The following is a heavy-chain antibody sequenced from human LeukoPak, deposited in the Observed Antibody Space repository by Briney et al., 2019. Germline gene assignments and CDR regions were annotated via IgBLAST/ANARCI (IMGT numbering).Heavy chain of an antibody. CDR3: ARGRGSRTGSNGDYCDY. CDR2: IIPILGMA. CDR1: GGTFSSYA. J-gene: IGHJ4*02. Sequence: SVKVSCKASGGTFSSYAINWVRQAPGQGLEWMGRIIPILGMANYAQRFQGRVTVTADKSTSTAYMELSSLTSGDTAIYYCARGRGSRTGSNGDYCDYWGQGTLVTVSS. D-gene: IGHD1-1*01. V-gene: IGHV1-69*04.